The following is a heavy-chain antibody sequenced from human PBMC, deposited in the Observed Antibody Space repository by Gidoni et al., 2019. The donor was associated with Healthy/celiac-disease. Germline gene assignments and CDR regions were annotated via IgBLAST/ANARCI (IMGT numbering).Heavy chain of an antibody. CDR2: IKQDGSEK. V-gene: IGHV3-7*03. Sequence: EVQLVESGGGLVQPGGSLRLSCAASGFTFRSYWMSWVRQAPGKGLEWVANIKQDGSEKYYVDSVKGRFTISRDNAKNSLYLQINSLRAEDTAVYYCASFDYYDSSGYYNYWGQGTLVTVSS. CDR3: ASFDYYDSSGYYNY. CDR1: GFTFRSYW. D-gene: IGHD3-22*01. J-gene: IGHJ4*02.